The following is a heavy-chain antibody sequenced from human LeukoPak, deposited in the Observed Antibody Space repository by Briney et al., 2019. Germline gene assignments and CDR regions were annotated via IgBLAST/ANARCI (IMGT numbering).Heavy chain of an antibody. CDR2: ISAYNGNT. CDR3: ARARDYDSSKDAFDI. Sequence: ASVKVSCKASGYTFTSYGISWVRQAPGQGLEWMGWISAYNGNTNYAQKLQGRVTMTTDTSTSTAYMELRSLRSDDTAVYNCARARDYDSSKDAFDIWGQGTMVTVSS. J-gene: IGHJ3*02. CDR1: GYTFTSYG. D-gene: IGHD3-22*01. V-gene: IGHV1-18*01.